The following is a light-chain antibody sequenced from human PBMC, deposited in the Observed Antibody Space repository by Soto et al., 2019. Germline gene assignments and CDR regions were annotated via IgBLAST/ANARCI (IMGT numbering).Light chain of an antibody. CDR2: DVN. CDR3: CSYGGSFYV. J-gene: IGLJ1*01. V-gene: IGLV2-11*01. Sequence: QSVLTQPPSVSGSPGPSVAISFSGTSCDVGGYNYVSWYQQHPGKAPKLIIFDVNKRPSGVPDRFSGSKSGSTASLTISGLQAEDEADYYCCSYGGSFYVVGTGTRSPS. CDR1: SCDVGGYNY.